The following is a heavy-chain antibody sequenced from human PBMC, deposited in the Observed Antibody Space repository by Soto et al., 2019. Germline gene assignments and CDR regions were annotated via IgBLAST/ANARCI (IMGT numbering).Heavy chain of an antibody. CDR2: LIPILGIA. CDR1: GGTFSSCT. CDR3: ARRLGGGGMDV. D-gene: IGHD3-16*01. Sequence: QVQLVQSGAEVKKPGSSVKVSCKASGGTFSSCTITWVRQAPGQGLEGMGRLIPILGIANYAPKFQGRVTITADNSTSTAYMELRSLRSAATAVDYCARRLGGGGMDVGGQGTTGTVSS. J-gene: IGHJ6*02. V-gene: IGHV1-69*02.